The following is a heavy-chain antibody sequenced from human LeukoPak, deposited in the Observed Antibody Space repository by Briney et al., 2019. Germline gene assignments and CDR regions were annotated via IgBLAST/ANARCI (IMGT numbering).Heavy chain of an antibody. CDR1: GFTFSSYS. Sequence: GGSLRLSCAASGFTFSSYSMHWVRQAPGKGLEYVSVISSDGDNTYYADSVKGRFTISRDNSKNTLYLQMGSLRAEDMAVYYCMNPNHYGSGRWGQGTLVTVSS. D-gene: IGHD3-10*01. CDR3: MNPNHYGSGR. CDR2: ISSDGDNT. J-gene: IGHJ4*02. V-gene: IGHV3-64*02.